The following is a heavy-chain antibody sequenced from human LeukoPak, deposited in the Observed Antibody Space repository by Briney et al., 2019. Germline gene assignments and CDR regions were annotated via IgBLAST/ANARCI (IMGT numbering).Heavy chain of an antibody. CDR3: ARAFVGATPGYYYYMDV. CDR2: IIPIFGTA. V-gene: IGHV1-69*05. Sequence: ASVKVSCKASGGTFSSYAISWVRQAPGQGLEWMGGIIPIFGTANYAQKFQGRVTITTDESTSTAYMELSSLRSEDTAVYYCARAFVGATPGYYYYMDVWGKGTTVTVSS. J-gene: IGHJ6*03. D-gene: IGHD1-26*01. CDR1: GGTFSSYA.